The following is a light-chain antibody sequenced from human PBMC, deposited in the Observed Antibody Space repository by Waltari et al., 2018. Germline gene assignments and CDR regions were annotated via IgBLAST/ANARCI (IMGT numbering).Light chain of an antibody. J-gene: IGKJ1*01. Sequence: DIVMTQSPLSLPVTPGEPASISCRSSQSLLHSNGYNYLDWYLQKPGHSPQLLIYLGSNRASGVPDRFSGSGSGTDFTRKISRVEAEDVGVYYCMQALQTRTFGQGTKVEIK. CDR1: QSLLHSNGYNY. V-gene: IGKV2-28*01. CDR3: MQALQTRT. CDR2: LGS.